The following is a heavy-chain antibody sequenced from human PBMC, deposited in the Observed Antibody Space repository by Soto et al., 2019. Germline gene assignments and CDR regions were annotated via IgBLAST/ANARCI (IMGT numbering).Heavy chain of an antibody. D-gene: IGHD6-13*01. CDR1: GGSISSYY. CDR2: IYYSGST. V-gene: IGHV4-59*01. J-gene: IGHJ4*02. CDR3: ARIDGSSQLYYFDY. Sequence: SETLSLTCTVSGGSISSYYWSWIRQPPGKGLEWIGYIYYSGSTNYNPSLKSRVTISVDTSKNQFSLKLSSVTAADTAVYYCARIDGSSQLYYFDYWGQGTLVTVSS.